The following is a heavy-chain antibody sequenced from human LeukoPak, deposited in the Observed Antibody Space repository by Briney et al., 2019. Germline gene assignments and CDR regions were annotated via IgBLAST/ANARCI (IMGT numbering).Heavy chain of an antibody. CDR2: ISYDGSNK. CDR1: GFTFSSYA. J-gene: IGHJ4*02. D-gene: IGHD3-10*01. CDR3: ARAPGADGALDY. V-gene: IGHV3-30-3*01. Sequence: GRSLRLSCAASGFTFSSYAMHWLRQAPGKGLEWVAVISYDGSNKYYADSVKGRFTISRDNSKNTLYLQMNSLRAEDTAVYYCARAPGADGALDYWGQGTLVTVSS.